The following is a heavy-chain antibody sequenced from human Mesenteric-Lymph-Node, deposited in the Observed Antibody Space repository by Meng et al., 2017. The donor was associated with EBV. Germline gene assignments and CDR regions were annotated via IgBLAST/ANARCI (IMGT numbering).Heavy chain of an antibody. J-gene: IGHJ4*02. CDR1: GYYFTDYD. Sequence: QGELVQSGAEVKQPGASVKVSCKASGYYFTDYDVDWVRQAPGQGLEWMGRINPKSGDTNYAQRFQGRVTMTRDTSISTAYMELASLRSDDTAVYFCSHTDYFDNTGHHWGQGTLVTVSS. CDR2: INPKSGDT. CDR3: SHTDYFDNTGHH. D-gene: IGHD3-22*01. V-gene: IGHV1-2*06.